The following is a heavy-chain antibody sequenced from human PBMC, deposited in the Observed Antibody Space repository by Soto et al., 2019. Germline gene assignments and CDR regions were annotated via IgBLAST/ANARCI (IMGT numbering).Heavy chain of an antibody. CDR3: SSGSYYSDFRAFDY. Sequence: ASVKVSCKVSRYTLTELSMHWVRQAPGKGLEWMGGFDPEDGETIYAQKFQGRVTMTEDTSTDTAYMELSSLRSEDTAVYYCSSGSYYSDFRAFDYWGQGTLVTVSS. CDR1: RYTLTELS. D-gene: IGHD3-10*01. CDR2: FDPEDGET. V-gene: IGHV1-24*01. J-gene: IGHJ4*02.